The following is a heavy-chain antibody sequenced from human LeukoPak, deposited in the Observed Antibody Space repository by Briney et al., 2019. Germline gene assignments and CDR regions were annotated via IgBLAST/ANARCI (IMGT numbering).Heavy chain of an antibody. CDR2: IYTGGNT. V-gene: IGHV3-66*01. CDR3: ATISDLLFYFDS. CDR1: GFTVSSTY. J-gene: IGHJ4*02. Sequence: GGSLRLSCAASGFTVSSTYMSGVRQAPGKGREWVSLIYTGGNTYYADSVKGRFTLSRDNSKNTVYLQMNSLRVEDTAMYYCATISDLLFYFDSWGQGTLVTVSS.